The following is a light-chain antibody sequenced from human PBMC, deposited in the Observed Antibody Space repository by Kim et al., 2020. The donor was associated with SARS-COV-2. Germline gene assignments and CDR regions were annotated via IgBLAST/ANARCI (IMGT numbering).Light chain of an antibody. V-gene: IGLV1-40*01. CDR1: SSNNGAGYD. CDR2: GNS. Sequence: RVTISYTGSSSNNGAGYDVHWYQQLPGTSPKLLIYGNSNRPSGVPDRFSGSKSGTSASLAITGLQAEDEADYYCQSYDSSLSGSVFGGGTQLTVL. CDR3: QSYDSSLSGSV. J-gene: IGLJ2*01.